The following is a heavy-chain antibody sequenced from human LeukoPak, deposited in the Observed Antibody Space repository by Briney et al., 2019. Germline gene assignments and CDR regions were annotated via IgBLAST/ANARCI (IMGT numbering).Heavy chain of an antibody. D-gene: IGHD4/OR15-4a*01. V-gene: IGHV4-39*01. CDR1: GGSVTRSGDY. CDR3: AGRGLTMAAS. J-gene: IGHJ5*02. Sequence: SETLSLTCTVSGGSVTRSGDYWVWIRQTPGKGLEWIGSIYYGGDTHYNPSLKSRVTVSADTSKSQFFLAVTSVTAADTAVYYCAGRGLTMAASWGQGTLVTVSS. CDR2: IYYGGDT.